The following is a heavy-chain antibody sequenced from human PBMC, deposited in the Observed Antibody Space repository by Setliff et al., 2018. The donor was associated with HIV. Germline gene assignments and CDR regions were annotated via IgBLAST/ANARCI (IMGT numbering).Heavy chain of an antibody. CDR2: INHDRTT. V-gene: IGHV4-34*01. CDR1: GGSFSGYY. J-gene: IGHJ6*03. CDR3: ARGSRQLTIFGVVFKTNYYFMDV. D-gene: IGHD3-3*01. Sequence: SETLSLTCAVYGGSFSGYYWSWIRQPPGKGLEWIGEINHDRTTNYNPSLKSRVTISVDTSKNQFSLTLNSVTAADTAVYFCARGSRQLTIFGVVFKTNYYFMDVWGKGTAVTVS.